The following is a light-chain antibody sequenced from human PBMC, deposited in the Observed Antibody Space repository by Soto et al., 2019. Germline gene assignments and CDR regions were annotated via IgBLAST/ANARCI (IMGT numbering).Light chain of an antibody. Sequence: QSALTQPASVSGSPGQSITISCTGTSTDVGGYNYVSWYQQHPGKAPKLMIYDVSNRPSGVSNRFSGSKSGNTASLTISGLQAEDEADYYCSSYTSSSTYVFGTETK. J-gene: IGLJ1*01. V-gene: IGLV2-14*03. CDR3: SSYTSSSTYV. CDR2: DVS. CDR1: STDVGGYNY.